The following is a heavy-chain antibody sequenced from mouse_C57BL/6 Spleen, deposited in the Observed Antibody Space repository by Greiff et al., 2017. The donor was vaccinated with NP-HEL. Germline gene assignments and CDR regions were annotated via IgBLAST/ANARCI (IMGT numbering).Heavy chain of an antibody. D-gene: IGHD2-10*02. V-gene: IGHV1-80*01. J-gene: IGHJ4*01. CDR3: ARSGYGNHAMDD. CDR1: GYAFSSYW. Sequence: VQLQQSGAELVKPGASVKISCKASGYAFSSYWMNWVKQRPGKGLEWIGQIYPGDGNTNYNGKFKGKATLTADKSSSTAYMLLSSLTSEDSAVYFCARSGYGNHAMDDWGQGTSVTVSS. CDR2: IYPGDGNT.